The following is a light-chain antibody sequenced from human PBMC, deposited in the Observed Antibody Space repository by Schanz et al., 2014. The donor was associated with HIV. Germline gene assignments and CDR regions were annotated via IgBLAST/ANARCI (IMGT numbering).Light chain of an antibody. CDR1: SSNIGSNA. J-gene: IGLJ3*02. CDR2: INN. CDR3: ATWDDSLSGV. V-gene: IGLV1-44*01. Sequence: QSVLTQPPSASGTPGQSVTISCSGSSSNIGSNAVHWYQQLPGTAPKLLIYINNQRPSGVPVRFSGSKSATSASLAISGLQSEDEAHYYCATWDDSLSGVFGGGTKLTVL.